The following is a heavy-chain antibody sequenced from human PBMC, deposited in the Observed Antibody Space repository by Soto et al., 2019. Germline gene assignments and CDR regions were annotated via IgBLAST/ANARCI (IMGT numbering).Heavy chain of an antibody. Sequence: GESLKISCKGSGYSFTSYWIGWVRQMPGKGLEWMGIIYPGDSDTRYSPSFEGQVTLTAAKSISTAYLQCSSLKASDTAMYYCAREASYYYGSGRPWVWFDHWGQGTLVTVSS. D-gene: IGHD3-10*01. CDR1: GYSFTSYW. J-gene: IGHJ5*02. CDR3: AREASYYYGSGRPWVWFDH. V-gene: IGHV5-51*01. CDR2: IYPGDSDT.